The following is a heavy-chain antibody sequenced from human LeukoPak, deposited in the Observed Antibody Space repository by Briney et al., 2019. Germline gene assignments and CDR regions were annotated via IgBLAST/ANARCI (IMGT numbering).Heavy chain of an antibody. D-gene: IGHD1-14*01. CDR3: ARGITFFDY. CDR2: IYYSGST. CDR1: GGSISPYY. J-gene: IGHJ4*02. Sequence: PSETLSLTCTVSGGSISPYYWSWIRQPPGKGLEWIGYIYYSGSTKYNPSLKSRVTISLDTSKNQFSLKLKSVTAADTAIYYCARGITFFDYWGQGTLVTVSS. V-gene: IGHV4-59*01.